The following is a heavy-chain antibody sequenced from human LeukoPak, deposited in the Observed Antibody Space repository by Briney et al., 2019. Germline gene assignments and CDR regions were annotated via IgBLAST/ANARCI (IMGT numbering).Heavy chain of an antibody. J-gene: IGHJ4*02. CDR3: ARIWLAVAGPKLYYFDY. CDR1: GGSFSGYY. V-gene: IGHV4-34*01. Sequence: SETLSLTCAVYGGSFSGYYWSWIRQPPGKGLEWIGEINHSGSTNYNPSLKSRVTISVDTSKNQFSLKLSSVTAAGTAVYYCARIWLAVAGPKLYYFDYWGQGTLVTVSS. CDR2: INHSGST. D-gene: IGHD6-19*01.